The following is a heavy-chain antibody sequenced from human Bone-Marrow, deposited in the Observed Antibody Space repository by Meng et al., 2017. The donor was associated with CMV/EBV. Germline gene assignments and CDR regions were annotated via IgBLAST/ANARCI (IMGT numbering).Heavy chain of an antibody. D-gene: IGHD3-22*01. CDR2: IFSNDET. J-gene: IGHJ4*02. CDR1: CFSLSNARMG. CDR3: ARIGSSGYIDY. V-gene: IGHV2-26*01. Sequence: CTVSCFSLSNARMGVGWIRQPPGKALEWLAHIFSNDETSYSTSLKSRLTISKDTSKSQVVLTMTNMDPVDTATYYCARIGSSGYIDYWGQGTLVTVSS.